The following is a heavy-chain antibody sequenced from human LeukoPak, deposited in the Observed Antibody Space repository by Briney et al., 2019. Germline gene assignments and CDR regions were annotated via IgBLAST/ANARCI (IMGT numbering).Heavy chain of an antibody. D-gene: IGHD1-14*01. CDR2: IILILDIA. Sequence: SVKVSCKTSGGTFDNYIISWVRQAPGQGLEWVGTIILILDIANYAQKFQGRVAITADTSTSTAYMELTNLGSEDTAVYFCVREPEGLTTESHWGQGTLVTVSS. V-gene: IGHV1-69*04. J-gene: IGHJ4*02. CDR3: VREPEGLTTESH. CDR1: GGTFDNYI.